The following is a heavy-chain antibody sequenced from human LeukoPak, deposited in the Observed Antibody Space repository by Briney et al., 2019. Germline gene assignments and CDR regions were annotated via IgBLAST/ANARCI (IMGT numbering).Heavy chain of an antibody. CDR1: GYTFATYW. V-gene: IGHV5-51*03. D-gene: IGHD4-11*01. Sequence: GESLKISGKGPGYTFATYWVTWVRQLPGKGLGWVGVIYPGDSEVTYSPSFQGHFTISTNNSLTTAYLQWSSLKASDTAMFYCARYSNNYGMDVWGQGTMVTVSS. CDR2: IYPGDSEV. J-gene: IGHJ6*02. CDR3: ARYSNNYGMDV.